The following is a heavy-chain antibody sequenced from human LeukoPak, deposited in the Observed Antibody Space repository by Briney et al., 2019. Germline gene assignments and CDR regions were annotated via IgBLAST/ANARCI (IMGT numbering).Heavy chain of an antibody. V-gene: IGHV3-13*01. D-gene: IGHD6-19*01. CDR2: IGIRGDT. CDR1: GFTFIDYD. CDR3: ARGGIQVSGIDEFDY. Sequence: GGSLRLSCAASGFTFIDYDMHWVRQVIGKGLEWVSAIGIRGDTHYSGSVKGRFTISRENAESSLYLEMNSLRAEDTAVYYCARGGIQVSGIDEFDYWGQGTLVTVSS. J-gene: IGHJ4*02.